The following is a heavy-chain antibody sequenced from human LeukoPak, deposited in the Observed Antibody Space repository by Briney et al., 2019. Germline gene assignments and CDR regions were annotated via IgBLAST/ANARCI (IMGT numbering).Heavy chain of an antibody. V-gene: IGHV3-30*18. CDR2: ISYDGSNK. Sequence: PGGSLRLSCAASGFTFSSYGMHWVRQAPGKGLEWVAVISYDGSNKYYADSVKGRFTISRDNSKNTLYLQMNSLRAEDTAVYYCAKDSGYSYGYGMDVWGQGTTVTVSS. J-gene: IGHJ6*02. CDR1: GFTFSSYG. D-gene: IGHD5-18*01. CDR3: AKDSGYSYGYGMDV.